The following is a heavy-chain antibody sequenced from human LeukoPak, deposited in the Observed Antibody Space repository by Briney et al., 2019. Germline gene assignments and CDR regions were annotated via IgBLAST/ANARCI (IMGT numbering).Heavy chain of an antibody. CDR2: ISVGGDNT. J-gene: IGHJ4*02. V-gene: IGHV3-23*01. Sequence: GGSLRLSCAASGFTFSSYTMSWVRQAPGKGLEWVSAISVGGDNTYYADSVKGRFTISRDNSKNTLYLEMNSLRVEDTAIYYCAKWGGDSGAEQWLVLDYWGQGTLVTVSS. CDR3: AKWGGDSGAEQWLVLDY. CDR1: GFTFSSYT. D-gene: IGHD6-19*01.